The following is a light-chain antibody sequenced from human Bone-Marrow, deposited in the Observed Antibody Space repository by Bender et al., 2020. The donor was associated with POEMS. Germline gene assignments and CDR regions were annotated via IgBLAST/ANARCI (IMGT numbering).Light chain of an antibody. CDR1: NSDVGNYNL. CDR3: CSYERSAAFV. Sequence: QSALTQPASVSGSPGQSITISCTGTNSDVGNYNLVSWYQQHPGKAPKLIIYEVTKRPSGISNRFSGSKSGNTASLTISGLQADDEADYYCCSYERSAAFVFGTGTTVTVL. CDR2: EVT. J-gene: IGLJ1*01. V-gene: IGLV2-23*02.